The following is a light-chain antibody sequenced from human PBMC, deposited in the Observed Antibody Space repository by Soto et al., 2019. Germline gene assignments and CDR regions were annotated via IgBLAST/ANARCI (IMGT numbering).Light chain of an antibody. Sequence: EIVMTXXXPXXXVSXXXRXTPXXSAXQSVSSNLAWYQQKPGQAPRLLIYGASTRATGIPARFSGSGSGTEFTLTISSLQSEDFAVYYCQQYNNWPPELTFGGGTKVDIK. CDR3: QQYNNWPPELT. V-gene: IGKV3-15*01. J-gene: IGKJ4*01. CDR1: QSVSSN. CDR2: GAS.